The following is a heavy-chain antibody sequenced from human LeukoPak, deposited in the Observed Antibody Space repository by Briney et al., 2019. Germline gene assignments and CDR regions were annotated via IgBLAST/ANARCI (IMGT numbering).Heavy chain of an antibody. CDR2: ISSSSSYI. D-gene: IGHD5-18*01. V-gene: IGHV3-21*01. Sequence: GGSLRLSCAASGFTFSSYSMNWVRQAPGKGLEWVSSISSSSSYIYYADSVKGRFTISRDNAKNSLYLQMNSLRAEVTAVYYCARDSETAMVTNYYGMDVWGQGTTVTVPS. J-gene: IGHJ6*02. CDR1: GFTFSSYS. CDR3: ARDSETAMVTNYYGMDV.